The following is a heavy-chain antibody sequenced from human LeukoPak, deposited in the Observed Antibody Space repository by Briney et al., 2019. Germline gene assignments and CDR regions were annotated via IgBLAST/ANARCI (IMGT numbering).Heavy chain of an antibody. CDR2: FDPEDGET. CDR1: GYTLTELS. J-gene: IGHJ3*02. D-gene: IGHD1-26*01. Sequence: ASVKVSCKVSGYTLTELSMHWVRQAPGKGLEWMGGFDPEDGETIYAQKFQGRVTMTEDTSTDTAYMELSSLRSEDTAVYYCATDLPSGSYLATDAFDIWGQGTMVTVSS. CDR3: ATDLPSGSYLATDAFDI. V-gene: IGHV1-24*01.